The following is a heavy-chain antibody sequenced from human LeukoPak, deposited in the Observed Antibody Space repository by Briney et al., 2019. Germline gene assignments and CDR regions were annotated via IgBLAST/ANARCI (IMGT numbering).Heavy chain of an antibody. Sequence: GGSLRLSCVASGFTFNTYTMNWVRQAPGKGLEWISCVGRDGSIHYADSVKGRFTISRDNAKSSLFLQMNNVRVEDTAVYYCARDKDYTIDYWGQGTLVTVSS. J-gene: IGHJ4*02. V-gene: IGHV3-21*01. CDR1: GFTFNTYT. CDR3: ARDKDYTIDY. CDR2: VGRDGSI. D-gene: IGHD2-2*02.